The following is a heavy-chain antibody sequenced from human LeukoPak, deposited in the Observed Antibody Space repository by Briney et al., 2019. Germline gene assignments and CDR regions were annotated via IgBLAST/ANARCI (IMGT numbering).Heavy chain of an antibody. V-gene: IGHV3-23*01. D-gene: IGHD3-10*01. J-gene: IGHJ3*02. CDR3: AKDIVGSGTYRDALDI. CDR2: ISGSGRIT. CDR1: GFTLSSFA. Sequence: PGGSLRLSCAASGFTLSSFAMSWVRQAPGKGLEWVSAISGSGRITSNADSVKGRFTISRDNSQNTLYLQMNSLRVEDTAIYRCAKDIVGSGTYRDALDIWGQGTMVTVSS.